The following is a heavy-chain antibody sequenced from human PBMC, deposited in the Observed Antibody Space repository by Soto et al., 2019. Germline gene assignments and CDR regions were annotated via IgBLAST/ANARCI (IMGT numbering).Heavy chain of an antibody. Sequence: GGSLRLSCAASGFTFSRYGMHWVRQAPGKGLEWVALIWNDVIRKVYVDSVKGRFTISRDNSKNTLDLQMNSLRAEDTAVYYCARDDDYEANAFDYWGPGTLVTFSS. CDR2: IWNDVIRK. D-gene: IGHD3-22*01. CDR3: ARDDDYEANAFDY. V-gene: IGHV3-33*01. CDR1: GFTFSRYG. J-gene: IGHJ4*02.